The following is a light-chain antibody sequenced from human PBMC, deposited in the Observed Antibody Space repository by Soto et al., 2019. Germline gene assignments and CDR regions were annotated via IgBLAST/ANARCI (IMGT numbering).Light chain of an antibody. CDR1: QSVSSY. Sequence: EIVLTQSPATLSLSPGERATLSCRASQSVSSYLAWYQQKPGQAPRLLIYDASNRATGIPARFSGSGSGTDFTPPLRSLEPENFSVYYCQQRSNWPSFTFGPGTKVDI. CDR3: QQRSNWPSFT. J-gene: IGKJ3*01. CDR2: DAS. V-gene: IGKV3-11*01.